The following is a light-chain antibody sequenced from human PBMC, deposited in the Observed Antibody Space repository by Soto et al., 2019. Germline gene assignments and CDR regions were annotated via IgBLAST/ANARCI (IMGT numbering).Light chain of an antibody. J-gene: IGKJ3*01. Sequence: DLQMTQSPSSLSASVGDRVTITCQASQDISNYLNWYQQKPGKGPKLLIYDASNLETGVPSRFSGSGSGTDFTFTISSLQSEDIATYYCQQYDNLPCTFGAGTKVDIK. V-gene: IGKV1-33*01. CDR3: QQYDNLPCT. CDR1: QDISNY. CDR2: DAS.